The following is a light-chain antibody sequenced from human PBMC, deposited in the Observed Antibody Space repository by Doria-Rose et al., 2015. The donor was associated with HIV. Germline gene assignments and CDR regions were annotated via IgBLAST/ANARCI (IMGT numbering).Light chain of an antibody. CDR1: QSFSSTY. CDR3: HQYGTPWT. J-gene: IGKJ1*01. Sequence: DIAMTQTPGTLSLSPGERATLSCRASQSFSSTYLAWYQQKPGQAPSLLIYDGSTRATGIPDRFSASGSGTDFTLTINRLEPEDFALYYCHQYGTPWTFGQGTKVEI. V-gene: IGKV3-20*01. CDR2: DGS.